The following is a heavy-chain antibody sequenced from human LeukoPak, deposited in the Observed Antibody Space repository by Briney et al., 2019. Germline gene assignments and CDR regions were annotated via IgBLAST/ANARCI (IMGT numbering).Heavy chain of an antibody. D-gene: IGHD6-13*01. CDR3: ARTLGYSSSWYEYYYGMDV. V-gene: IGHV3-23*01. CDR1: GFTFSSYA. J-gene: IGHJ6*02. CDR2: ISGSGGST. Sequence: GSLRLSCAASGFTFSSYAMSWVRQAPGKGLEWVSAISGSGGSTYYADSVKGRFTISRDNSKNTLYLQMNSLRAEDTAVYYCARTLGYSSSWYEYYYGMDVWGQGTTVTVSS.